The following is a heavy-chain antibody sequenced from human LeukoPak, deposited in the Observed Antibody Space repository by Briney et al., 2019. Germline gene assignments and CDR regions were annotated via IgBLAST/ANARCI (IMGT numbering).Heavy chain of an antibody. V-gene: IGHV3-30*18. J-gene: IGHJ4*02. CDR1: GFTFSNYG. D-gene: IGHD3-10*01. CDR2: ISYDGSNK. Sequence: GGSLRLSCAASGFTFSNYGMHWVRQAPGKGLEWVAVISYDGSNKYYADSVKGRFTISRDNSKNTLYLQMNSLRTEDTAVYYCAKDKFGPWGSNFDYWGQGTLVTVSS. CDR3: AKDKFGPWGSNFDY.